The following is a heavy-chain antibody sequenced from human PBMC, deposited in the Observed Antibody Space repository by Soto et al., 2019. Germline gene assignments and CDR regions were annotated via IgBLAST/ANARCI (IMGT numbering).Heavy chain of an antibody. D-gene: IGHD5-12*01. CDR2: ISYDGSNK. CDR3: ARDRVATNIYYYYYGMDV. V-gene: IGHV3-30-3*01. CDR1: GFTFSSYA. J-gene: IGHJ6*02. Sequence: PGGSLRLSCAASGFTFSSYAMHWVRQAPGKGLEWVAVISYDGSNKYYADSVKGRFTISRDNSKNTLYLQMNSLRAEDTAVYYCARDRVATNIYYYYYGMDVWGQGTTVTVSS.